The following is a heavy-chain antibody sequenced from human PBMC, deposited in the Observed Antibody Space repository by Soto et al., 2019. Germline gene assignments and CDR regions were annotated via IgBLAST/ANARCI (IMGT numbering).Heavy chain of an antibody. CDR1: GGSTSSSSYQ. Sequence: PSETLSLTCTVSGGSTSSSSYQWVWIRQPPGKGLEWIGNVYYNGNTYYNPSLKSRVTISVDRSKNQFSLKLSSVTAADTAVYYCARTYGFDAFDIWGQGTMVTVS. D-gene: IGHD4-17*01. CDR2: VYYNGNT. CDR3: ARTYGFDAFDI. J-gene: IGHJ3*02. V-gene: IGHV4-39*07.